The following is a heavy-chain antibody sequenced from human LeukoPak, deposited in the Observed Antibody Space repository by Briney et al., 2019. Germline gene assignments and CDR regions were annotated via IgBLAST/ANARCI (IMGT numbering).Heavy chain of an antibody. CDR1: GYTFTSYD. CDR3: ARGYYDILTGYLGGSWFDP. V-gene: IGHV1-69*04. Sequence: GASVKVSCKASGYTFTSYDISWVRQAPGQGLEWMGRIIPILGIANYAQKFQGRVTITADKSTSTAYMELSSLRSEDTAVYYCARGYYDILTGYLGGSWFDPWGQGTLVTVSS. CDR2: IIPILGIA. D-gene: IGHD3-9*01. J-gene: IGHJ5*02.